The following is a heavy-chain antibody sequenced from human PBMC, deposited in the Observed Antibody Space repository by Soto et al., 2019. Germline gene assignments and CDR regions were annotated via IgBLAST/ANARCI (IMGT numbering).Heavy chain of an antibody. CDR2: IYPDESDP. V-gene: IGHV5-51*01. D-gene: IGHD2-15*01. CDR3: ARSAGNAGRFSEY. J-gene: IGHJ4*02. Sequence: GESLKISCQGSAYAFSSYWIYWVRYIRGEVLMWMGAIYPDESDPRYSPSFQGLVTISADRCISTASVHWCSLAASVSAIYYWARSAGNAGRFSEYWGQGTVVTVP. CDR1: AYAFSSYW.